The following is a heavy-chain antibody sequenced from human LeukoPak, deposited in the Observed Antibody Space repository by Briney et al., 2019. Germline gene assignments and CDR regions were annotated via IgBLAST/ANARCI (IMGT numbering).Heavy chain of an antibody. D-gene: IGHD1-26*01. Sequence: PSETLSLTCTVSGGSISGYFWSWIRQPPGKGLEWIGYIYYSGSTNYNPSLKSRVTILVDTSKNQFSLKLSSVTAADTAVYYCGRGSLRGSYYYIDYWGQGTLVTVSS. CDR2: IYYSGST. J-gene: IGHJ4*02. CDR1: GGSISGYF. CDR3: GRGSLRGSYYYIDY. V-gene: IGHV4-59*01.